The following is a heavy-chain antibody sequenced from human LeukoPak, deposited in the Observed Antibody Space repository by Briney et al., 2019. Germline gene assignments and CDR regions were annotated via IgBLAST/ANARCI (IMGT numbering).Heavy chain of an antibody. CDR1: GFTFSSYA. J-gene: IGHJ3*02. CDR3: ARDSLAFDI. CDR2: ISYDGSNK. V-gene: IGHV3-30-3*01. Sequence: PGGSLRLSCAASGFTFSSYAMHWVRQAPGKGLEWVAVISYDGSNKYYADSVKGRFTISRDNSKNTLYLQMSSLRAEDTAVYYCARDSLAFDIWGQGSMVTVSS.